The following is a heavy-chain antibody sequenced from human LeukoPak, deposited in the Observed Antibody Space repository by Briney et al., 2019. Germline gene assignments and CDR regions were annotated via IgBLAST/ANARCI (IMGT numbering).Heavy chain of an antibody. D-gene: IGHD5-18*01. CDR2: IIPIFGTA. V-gene: IGHV1-69*05. Sequence: SVKISCKASGGTFSSCAISWVRQAPGQGLEWMGGIIPIFGTANYAQKFQGRVTITTDESTSTAYMELSSLRSEDTAVYYCARGLAAMAIFDYWGQGTLVTVSS. J-gene: IGHJ4*02. CDR1: GGTFSSCA. CDR3: ARGLAAMAIFDY.